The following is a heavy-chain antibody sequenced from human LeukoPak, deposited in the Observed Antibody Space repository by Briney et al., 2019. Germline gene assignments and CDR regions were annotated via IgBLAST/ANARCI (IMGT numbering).Heavy chain of an antibody. CDR3: ARGGSYYAANWFDP. Sequence: PSETLSLTCTVSGGSISSSSYYWGWIRQPPWKGLEWIGSIYYSGSTYYNPSLKSRVTISVDTSKNQFSLKLSSVTAADTAVYYCARGGSYYAANWFDPWGQGTLVTVSS. D-gene: IGHD1-26*01. J-gene: IGHJ5*02. CDR2: IYYSGST. V-gene: IGHV4-39*07. CDR1: GGSISSSSYY.